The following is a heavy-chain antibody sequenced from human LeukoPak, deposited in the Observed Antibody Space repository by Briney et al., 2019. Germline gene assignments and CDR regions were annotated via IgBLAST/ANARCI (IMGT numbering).Heavy chain of an antibody. Sequence: GGSLRLSCAASGFTFSSYEMNWVRQAPGKGLEWVSYISSSGSTIYYADSVKGRFTISRDNAKNSLYLQMNSLRAEDTAVYYCARVLRGAANHYYMDVWGKGTTVTVSS. CDR2: ISSSGSTI. D-gene: IGHD3-10*01. CDR3: ARVLRGAANHYYMDV. CDR1: GFTFSSYE. V-gene: IGHV3-48*03. J-gene: IGHJ6*03.